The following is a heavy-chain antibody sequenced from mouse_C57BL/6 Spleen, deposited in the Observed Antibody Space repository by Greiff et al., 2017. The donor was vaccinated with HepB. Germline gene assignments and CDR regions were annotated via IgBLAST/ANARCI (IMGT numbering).Heavy chain of an antibody. V-gene: IGHV2-2*01. J-gene: IGHJ3*01. CDR3: ARKDGYYLAY. Sequence: QVQLQQSGPGLVQPSQSLSITCTVSGFSLTSYGVHWVRQSPGKGLEWLGVIWSGGSTDYNAAFISRLSISKDNSKSQVFFKMNSLQADDTEIYYCARKDGYYLAYWGQGTLVTVSA. D-gene: IGHD2-3*01. CDR2: IWSGGST. CDR1: GFSLTSYG.